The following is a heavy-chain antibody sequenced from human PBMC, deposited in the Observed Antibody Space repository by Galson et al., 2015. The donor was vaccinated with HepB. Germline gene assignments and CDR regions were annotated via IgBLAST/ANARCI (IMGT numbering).Heavy chain of an antibody. Sequence: SVKVSCKASGGTFSSYAISWVRQAPGQGLEWMGRIIPILGIANYAQKFQGRVTITADKSTSTAYMELSSLRSEDTAVYYCARAGGGLNFDYWGQGTLVTVSS. D-gene: IGHD1-1*01. CDR3: ARAGGGLNFDY. V-gene: IGHV1-69*04. CDR1: GGTFSSYA. CDR2: IIPILGIA. J-gene: IGHJ4*02.